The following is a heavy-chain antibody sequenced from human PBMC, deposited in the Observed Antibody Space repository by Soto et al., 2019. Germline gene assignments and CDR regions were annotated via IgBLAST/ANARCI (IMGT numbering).Heavy chain of an antibody. CDR2: IIPIFGTA. J-gene: IGHJ4*02. V-gene: IGHV1-69*01. CDR3: ARVRHDILTGYSPGDFDY. D-gene: IGHD3-9*01. Sequence: VSCKASGGTFSSYAISWVRQAPGQGLEWMGGIIPIFGTANYAQKFQGRVTITADESTSTAYMELSSLRSEDTAVYYCARVRHDILTGYSPGDFDYWGQGTLVTVSS. CDR1: GGTFSSYA.